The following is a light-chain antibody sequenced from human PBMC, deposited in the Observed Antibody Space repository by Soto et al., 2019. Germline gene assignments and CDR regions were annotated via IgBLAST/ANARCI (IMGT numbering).Light chain of an antibody. CDR1: QSFSSTF. CDR2: GAS. V-gene: IGKV3-20*01. CDR3: QQYGSSVT. Sequence: EILLTQSPDSLSLSPGDRATLSCRASQSFSSTFFAWYQQKPGQAPRLLIYGASSRATGIPDRCSGSGSGTDFTLTISRLEPEDFAVYYFQQYGSSVTFGQGTKVEIK. J-gene: IGKJ1*01.